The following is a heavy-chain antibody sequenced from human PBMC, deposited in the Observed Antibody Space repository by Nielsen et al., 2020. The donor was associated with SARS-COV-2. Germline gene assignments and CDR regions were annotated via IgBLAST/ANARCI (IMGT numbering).Heavy chain of an antibody. CDR3: VRGLQVPNGLAHR. J-gene: IGHJ4*02. V-gene: IGHV3-7*04. CDR2: IKPDGSEK. D-gene: IGHD3-16*01. CDR1: AFTFSSFW. Sequence: GGSLRLSCAASAFTFSSFWMTWVRQAPGKGLEWVANIKPDGSEKYYADSVKGRFTISRDNAKNTLYLQMNSLRAEDTAVYYCVRGLQVPNGLAHRWGQGTLVTVSS.